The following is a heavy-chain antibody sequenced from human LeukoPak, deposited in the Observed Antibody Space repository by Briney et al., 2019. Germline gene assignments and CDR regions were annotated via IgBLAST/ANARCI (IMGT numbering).Heavy chain of an antibody. J-gene: IGHJ4*02. V-gene: IGHV1-69*06. Sequence: SVKVSCTASGGTFSSYAISWVRQAPGQGLEWMGGIIPVFGTANYAQKFQGRVTITADKSTSTAYMELSSLRSEDTAVYYCASAPPTYYDILTGAEYYFDYWGQGTLVTVSS. CDR1: GGTFSSYA. CDR2: IIPVFGTA. CDR3: ASAPPTYYDILTGAEYYFDY. D-gene: IGHD3-9*01.